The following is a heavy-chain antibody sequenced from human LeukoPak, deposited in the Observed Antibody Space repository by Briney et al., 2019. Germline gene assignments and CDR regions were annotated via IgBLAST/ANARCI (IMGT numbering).Heavy chain of an antibody. V-gene: IGHV5-51*01. CDR1: GYSFTTYW. Sequence: GESLKISCQGSGYSFTTYWIGWVRQMPGKALEWMGIVYPGDSDTRYSPSFQGQVTISADKSISTAYLQWSSLKASDTAMYYCARQYYYGSGSYYLFDYWGQGTLVTVSS. J-gene: IGHJ4*02. CDR3: ARQYYYGSGSYYLFDY. D-gene: IGHD3-10*01. CDR2: VYPGDSDT.